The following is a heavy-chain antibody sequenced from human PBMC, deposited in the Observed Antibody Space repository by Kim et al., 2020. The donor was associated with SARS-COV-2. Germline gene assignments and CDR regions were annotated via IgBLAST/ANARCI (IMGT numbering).Heavy chain of an antibody. CDR1: GFTFSSYS. Sequence: GGSLRLSCAASGFTFSSYSMHWVRQAPGKGLEWVAYICSSSSTIYYADSVKGRFTISRDNAKNSLYLQMNSLRDEDTAVYYCARAKGSGSYYNPDNALDIWGQETIVTVSS. V-gene: IGHV3-48*02. CDR3: ARAKGSGSYYNPDNALDI. J-gene: IGHJ3*02. D-gene: IGHD3-10*01. CDR2: ICSSSSTI.